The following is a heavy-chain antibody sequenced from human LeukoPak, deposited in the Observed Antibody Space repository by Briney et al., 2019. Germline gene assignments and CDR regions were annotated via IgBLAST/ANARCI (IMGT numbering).Heavy chain of an antibody. CDR2: ISWNSGSI. CDR3: AKDRQWLVRWSFDY. J-gene: IGHJ4*02. V-gene: IGHV3-9*01. D-gene: IGHD6-19*01. Sequence: GGSLRLSCAASGFTFDDYAMHWVRQAPGKGLEWVSGISWNSGSIGYADSVKGRFTISRDNAKNSLYLQMNSLRAEDTALYYFAKDRQWLVRWSFDYWGQGTLVTVSS. CDR1: GFTFDDYA.